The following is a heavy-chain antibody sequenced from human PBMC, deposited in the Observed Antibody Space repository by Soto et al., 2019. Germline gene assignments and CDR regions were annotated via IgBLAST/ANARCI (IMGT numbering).Heavy chain of an antibody. V-gene: IGHV3-23*01. J-gene: IGHJ6*02. Sequence: EVQLLESGGGLVQPGGPLRLSCAASGFTFSSYAMTWVRQAPGKGLEWVSAISGSGDSTYYTDSVKGRFSISRDNSKNTLYLQMNSLRDEDTAVYYCASGRGRYFYYGMDVWGQGTTVTVSS. CDR1: GFTFSSYA. D-gene: IGHD1-26*01. CDR2: ISGSGDST. CDR3: ASGRGRYFYYGMDV.